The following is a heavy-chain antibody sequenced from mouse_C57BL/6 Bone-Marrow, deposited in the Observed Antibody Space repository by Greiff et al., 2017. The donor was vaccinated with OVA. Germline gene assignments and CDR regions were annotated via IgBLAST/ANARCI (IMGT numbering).Heavy chain of an antibody. J-gene: IGHJ2*01. V-gene: IGHV1-53*01. Sequence: QVQLQQSGTELVKPGASVKLSCKASGYTFTSYWMHWVKQRPGQGLEWIGNINPSNGGTNYNEKFKSKATLTVDKSSSTAYMQLSSLTSEDSAVYYCARPAYFLYYFDYWGQGTTLTVSS. CDR2: INPSNGGT. D-gene: IGHD2-10*01. CDR1: GYTFTSYW. CDR3: ARPAYFLYYFDY.